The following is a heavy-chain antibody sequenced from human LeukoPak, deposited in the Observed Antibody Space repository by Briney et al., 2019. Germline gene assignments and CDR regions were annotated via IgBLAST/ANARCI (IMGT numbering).Heavy chain of an antibody. V-gene: IGHV3-21*01. Sequence: PGGSLRLSCAASGFTFSSYSMNWVRQAPGKGLEWVSSISSSSSYIYYADSVKGRFTISRDNAKNSLYLQMNSLRAEDTAVYYCARESRCSSTSCYRRGIFDPWGQGTLVTVSS. CDR3: ARESRCSSTSCYRRGIFDP. D-gene: IGHD2-2*01. CDR1: GFTFSSYS. CDR2: ISSSSSYI. J-gene: IGHJ5*02.